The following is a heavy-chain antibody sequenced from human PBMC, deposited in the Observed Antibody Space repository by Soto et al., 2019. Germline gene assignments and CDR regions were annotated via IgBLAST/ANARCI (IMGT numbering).Heavy chain of an antibody. CDR1: GFPFSSYG. Sequence: PGGSLRLSCAASGFPFSSYGMHWVRQAPGKGLEWVAVIWYDGSNKYYADSVKGRFTISRDNSKNTLYLQMNSLRAEDTAVYYCARDRRRSSGWYKKGFGMDVWGQGTMVTVSS. CDR2: IWYDGSNK. V-gene: IGHV3-33*01. CDR3: ARDRRRSSGWYKKGFGMDV. J-gene: IGHJ6*02. D-gene: IGHD6-19*01.